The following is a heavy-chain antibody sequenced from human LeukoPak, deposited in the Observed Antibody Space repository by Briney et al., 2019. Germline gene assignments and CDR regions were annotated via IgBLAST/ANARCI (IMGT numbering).Heavy chain of an antibody. CDR3: ARDQEGFDY. V-gene: IGHV1-46*01. Sequence: ASVKVSCKASGYTFTNNYIHWVRQAPGQGLEWMGMIYPRDGSTSYAQNFQGRVTVTRDTSTTTVHMELSGLRSEDTAVYYCARDQEGFDYRGQGTLVTVSS. CDR2: IYPRDGST. CDR1: GYTFTNNY. J-gene: IGHJ4*02.